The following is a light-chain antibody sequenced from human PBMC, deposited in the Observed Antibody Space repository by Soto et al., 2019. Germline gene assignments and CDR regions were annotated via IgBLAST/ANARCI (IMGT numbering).Light chain of an antibody. CDR1: QSVSSN. CDR2: GAS. CDR3: QQYAKWLT. V-gene: IGKV3-15*01. J-gene: IGKJ4*01. Sequence: EIVMTQSPATLSVSPGERATLSCRASQSVSSNLAWYQQKPGQAPRLLIYGASTRATGIPARFSGSGSGTEFTLTISSMQSEDFAVYFCQQYAKWLTFGGGTKVDIK.